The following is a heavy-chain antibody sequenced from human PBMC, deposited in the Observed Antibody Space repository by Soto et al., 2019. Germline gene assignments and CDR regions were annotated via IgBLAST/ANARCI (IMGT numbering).Heavy chain of an antibody. J-gene: IGHJ4*02. CDR2: ISGSGGST. CDR1: GFTFSSYA. Sequence: EVQLLESGGGLVQPGGSLRLSCAASGFTFSSYAMSWVRQAPGKGLEWVSAISGSGGSTYYADSVKGRFTISRDNSKNALYLQMNSLRAEDTAVYYCAKGGVYSSSLFWDRGQGTLVTVSS. V-gene: IGHV3-23*01. D-gene: IGHD6-13*01. CDR3: AKGGVYSSSLFWD.